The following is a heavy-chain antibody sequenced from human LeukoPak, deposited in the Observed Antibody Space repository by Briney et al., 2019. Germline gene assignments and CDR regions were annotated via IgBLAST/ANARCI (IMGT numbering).Heavy chain of an antibody. Sequence: GGSLRLSCAASGFTFSSYAMSWVRQAPGKGLEGVSVVYSGGSTFYADSVKGRFTISRDNSKNTLFLQMNSLRVEDTAVYYCARLANPSGYWDWGQGTLVTVSS. CDR3: ARLANPSGYWD. J-gene: IGHJ4*02. CDR1: GFTFSSYA. CDR2: VYSGGST. D-gene: IGHD3-22*01. V-gene: IGHV3-53*01.